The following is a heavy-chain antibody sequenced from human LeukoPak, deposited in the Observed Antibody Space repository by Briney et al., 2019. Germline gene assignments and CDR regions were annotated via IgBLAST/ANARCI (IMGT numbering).Heavy chain of an antibody. CDR3: AGVYGSRTDD. CDR1: GGSISGSNW. D-gene: IGHD3-10*01. CDR2: IYHSGSI. V-gene: IGHV4-4*02. J-gene: IGHJ1*01. Sequence: PSETLSLTCVVSGGSISGSNWWSWVRQPPGKGLQWIGEIYHSGSINYNPSLRSRLTISLDTSKNQFSLRLRSVTVADTAVYYCAGVYGSRTDDWGQGALVIVSS.